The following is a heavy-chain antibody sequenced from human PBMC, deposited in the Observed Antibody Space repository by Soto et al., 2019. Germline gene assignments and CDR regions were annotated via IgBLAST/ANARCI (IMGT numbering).Heavy chain of an antibody. CDR3: ARVPDHYDSRGDLRGFYFDY. CDR1: GGSFSSGDYY. Sequence: SSETLSLTCTVSGGSFSSGDYYWGWIRQPPGKGLEWVGYISNSGSTFYNSSLKSRVTISVDTSKNQFSLKLSSVTAADTAVYFCARVPDHYDSRGDLRGFYFDYWGQGTLVTVSS. J-gene: IGHJ4*02. CDR2: ISNSGST. D-gene: IGHD3-22*01. V-gene: IGHV4-30-4*01.